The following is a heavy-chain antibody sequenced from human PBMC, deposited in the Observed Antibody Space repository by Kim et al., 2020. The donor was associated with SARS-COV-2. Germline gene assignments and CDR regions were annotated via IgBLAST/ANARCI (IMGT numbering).Heavy chain of an antibody. D-gene: IGHD2-8*01. J-gene: IGHJ4*02. Sequence: KRCADSVRGRFTISRDNAKNTLYLQMESLRREDTAVYYCVRDVTWSVDYWGQGTLVTVS. CDR3: VRDVTWSVDY. CDR2: K. V-gene: IGHV3-74*01.